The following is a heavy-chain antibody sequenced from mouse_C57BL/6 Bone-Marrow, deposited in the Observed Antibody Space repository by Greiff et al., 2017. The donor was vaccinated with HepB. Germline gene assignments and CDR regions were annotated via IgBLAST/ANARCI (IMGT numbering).Heavy chain of an antibody. CDR3: ARLGDGNYLDY. D-gene: IGHD2-1*01. J-gene: IGHJ2*01. Sequence: EVKLVESGGGLVQPGGSLKLSCAASGFTFSDYYMYWVRQTPEKRLEWVAYISNGGGSTYYPDTVKGRFTISRDNAKNTLYLQMSRLKSEDTAMYYCARLGDGNYLDYWGQGTTLTVSS. CDR2: ISNGGGST. CDR1: GFTFSDYY. V-gene: IGHV5-12*01.